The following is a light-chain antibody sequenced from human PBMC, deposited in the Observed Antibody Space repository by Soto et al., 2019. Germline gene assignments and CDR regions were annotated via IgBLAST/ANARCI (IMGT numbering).Light chain of an antibody. Sequence: QSVLTQPASVSGSPGQSITISCTGTSSDVGSYNYVSWYQQHPGKAPKLMIYEVSDRPSGISSRFSGSKSRNTASLTISGLQTEDEADYYCSSYTSSSTLFGTGTKLTVL. CDR1: SSDVGSYNY. CDR2: EVS. J-gene: IGLJ1*01. CDR3: SSYTSSSTL. V-gene: IGLV2-14*01.